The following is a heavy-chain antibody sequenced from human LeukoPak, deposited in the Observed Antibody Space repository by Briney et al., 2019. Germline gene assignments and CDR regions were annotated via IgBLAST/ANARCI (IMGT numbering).Heavy chain of an antibody. D-gene: IGHD3-22*01. CDR2: IYYSGST. V-gene: IGHV4-59*01. J-gene: IGHJ4*02. CDR1: GGSISSYY. CDR3: ARQYDSSGYAMDY. Sequence: ASETLSLTCTVSGGSISSYYWSWIRQPPGKGLEWIGYIYYSGSTNYNPSLKSRVTISVDTSKDQFSLKLSSVTAADTAVYYCARQYDSSGYAMDYWGQGTLVTVSS.